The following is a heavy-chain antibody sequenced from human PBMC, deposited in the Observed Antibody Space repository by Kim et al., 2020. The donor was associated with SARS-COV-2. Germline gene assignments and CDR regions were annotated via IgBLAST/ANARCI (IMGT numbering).Heavy chain of an antibody. CDR2: ISWNSGNI. V-gene: IGHV3-9*01. CDR1: GFTFGDYA. J-gene: IGHJ5*02. D-gene: IGHD5-12*01. CDR3: AKEIGSGPIGDWFDP. Sequence: GGSLRLSCAASGFTFGDYAMHWVRQASGKGLEWVSCISWNSGNIGYADSVKDRFTISRDNAKNSLYLQMNSLRVEDTALYYCAKEIGSGPIGDWFDPWGQGTLVTVSS.